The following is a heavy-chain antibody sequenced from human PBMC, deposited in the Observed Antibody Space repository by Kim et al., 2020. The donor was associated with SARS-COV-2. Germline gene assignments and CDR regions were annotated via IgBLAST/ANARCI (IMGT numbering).Heavy chain of an antibody. Sequence: GGSLRLSCAAYGFTVISNYMSWVRQAPGKGLDWVSVIYSCGSTYYAVSVKSRFTISRYNSKNTLYLQMNSLRAEDTAVYYCVGGDSSGYYSFDYGGQVTLVTVSS. CDR1: GFTVISNY. V-gene: IGHV3-66*01. D-gene: IGHD3-22*01. CDR2: IYSCGST. J-gene: IGHJ4*02. CDR3: VGGDSSGYYSFDY.